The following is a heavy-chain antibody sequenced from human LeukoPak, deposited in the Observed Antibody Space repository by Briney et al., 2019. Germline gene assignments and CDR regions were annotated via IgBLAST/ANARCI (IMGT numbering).Heavy chain of an antibody. V-gene: IGHV3-23*01. D-gene: IGHD2-2*01. CDR1: GFTFSSYA. CDR3: ARGTVDKDIVVVPAAPVYYYYYYGMDV. J-gene: IGHJ6*02. CDR2: ISGSGGST. Sequence: PGGSLRLSCAASGFTFSSYAMSWVRQAPGKGLEWVSAISGSGGSTYYADSVKGRFTISRDNSKNTLYLQMNSLRAEDTAVYYCARGTVDKDIVVVPAAPVYYYYYYGMDVWGQGTTVTVSS.